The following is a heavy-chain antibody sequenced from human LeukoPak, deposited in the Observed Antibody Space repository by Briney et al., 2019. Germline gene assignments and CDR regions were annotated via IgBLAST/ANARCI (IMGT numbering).Heavy chain of an antibody. Sequence: GRSLRLSCAASGFTFSSYSMNWVRQAPGKGLEWISYISSSSGNIYYADSVKGRFTISRDNSKNTLYLQMNSLRAEDTAVYYCAKDLLWFGDRWGQGTLVTVPS. CDR2: ISSSSGNI. CDR1: GFTFSSYS. V-gene: IGHV3-48*01. D-gene: IGHD3-10*01. CDR3: AKDLLWFGDR. J-gene: IGHJ4*02.